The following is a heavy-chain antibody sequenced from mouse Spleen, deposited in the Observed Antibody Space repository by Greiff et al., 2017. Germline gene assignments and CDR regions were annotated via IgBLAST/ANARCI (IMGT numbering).Heavy chain of an antibody. CDR1: GFTFSDYY. Sequence: EVMLVESEGGLVQPGSSMKLSCTASGFTFSDYYMAWVRQVPEKGLEWVANINYDGSSTYYLDSLKSRFIISRDNAKNILYLQMSSLKSEDTATYYCARDSGHGDYFDYWGQGTTLTVSS. J-gene: IGHJ2*01. V-gene: IGHV5-16*01. CDR2: INYDGSST. D-gene: IGHD1-3*01. CDR3: ARDSGHGDYFDY.